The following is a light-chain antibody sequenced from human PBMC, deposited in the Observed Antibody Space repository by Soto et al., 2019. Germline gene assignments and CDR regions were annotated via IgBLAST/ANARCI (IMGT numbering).Light chain of an antibody. J-gene: IGKJ1*01. Sequence: DIQMTQSPSTLSGSVGDRVTITCRASQTISSWLAWYQQKPGKAPKLLIYKASTLKSGVQSRFSGSGSGTEFTLTISSLQPDDFATYYCQHYTSYSEAFGQGTKV. CDR3: QHYTSYSEA. CDR1: QTISSW. V-gene: IGKV1-5*03. CDR2: KAS.